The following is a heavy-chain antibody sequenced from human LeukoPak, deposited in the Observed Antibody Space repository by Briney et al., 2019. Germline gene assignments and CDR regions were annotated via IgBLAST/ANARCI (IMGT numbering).Heavy chain of an antibody. CDR1: GFTFSSYA. D-gene: IGHD2-8*01. CDR2: ISGSGGST. CDR3: AKDQYCTNGVCPMIDAFDI. J-gene: IGHJ3*02. Sequence: GGSLRLSCAASGFTFSSYAMSWVRQAPGKGLEWVSAISGSGGSTYYADSVKGRFTISRDNSKNTLYLQMNSLRAEDTAVYYCAKDQYCTNGVCPMIDAFDIWGQGTMVTVSS. V-gene: IGHV3-23*01.